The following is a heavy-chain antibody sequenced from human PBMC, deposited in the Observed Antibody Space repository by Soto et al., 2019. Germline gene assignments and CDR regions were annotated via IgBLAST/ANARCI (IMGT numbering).Heavy chain of an antibody. CDR3: ARRILGRFGASNWFDP. D-gene: IGHD3-3*01. Sequence: QLQLQESGPGLVKPSETLSLTCTVSGGSISSSSYYWGWIRQPPGKGLEWIGSIYYSGSTYYNPSLKSRVTISVDTSKNQFSLKLSSVTAADTAVYYCARRILGRFGASNWFDPWGQGTLVTVSS. J-gene: IGHJ5*02. CDR1: GGSISSSSYY. CDR2: IYYSGST. V-gene: IGHV4-39*01.